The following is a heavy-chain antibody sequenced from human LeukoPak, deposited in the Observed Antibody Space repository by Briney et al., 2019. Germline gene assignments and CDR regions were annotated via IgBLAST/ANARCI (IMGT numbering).Heavy chain of an antibody. CDR3: ARRCSSTSCYRSWLGERRYYFDY. CDR2: INHIGST. D-gene: IGHD2-2*01. Sequence: SETLFLTCAVYGGSFGGYYWSWIRQTPGKGLEWIGEINHIGSTNYNPSLKSRVTISVDTSKNQFSLKLSSVTAADTAVYYCARRCSSTSCYRSWLGERRYYFDYWGQGTLVTVSS. CDR1: GGSFGGYY. V-gene: IGHV4-34*01. J-gene: IGHJ4*02.